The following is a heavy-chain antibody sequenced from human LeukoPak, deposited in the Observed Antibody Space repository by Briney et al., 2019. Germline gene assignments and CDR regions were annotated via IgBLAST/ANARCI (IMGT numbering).Heavy chain of an antibody. Sequence: GGSLRLSCALSGFRVCDYYMSCVRHAPGEGVGCVGLIRDSGEAFYADFARGRFAISRDESENTLYLQMNSLRVEDTAVYFCARDRAANQDWVEFDPWGQGTPVIVSS. CDR2: IRDSGEA. CDR1: GFRVCDYY. V-gene: IGHV3-66*03. D-gene: IGHD3/OR15-3a*01. CDR3: ARDRAANQDWVEFDP. J-gene: IGHJ5*02.